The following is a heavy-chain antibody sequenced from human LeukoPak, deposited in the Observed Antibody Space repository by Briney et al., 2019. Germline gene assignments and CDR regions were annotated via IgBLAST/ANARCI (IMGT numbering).Heavy chain of an antibody. CDR2: IYYSGST. D-gene: IGHD3-22*01. J-gene: IGHJ3*02. CDR1: GGSISSGGYY. Sequence: PSGTLSLTCTVSGGSISSGGYYWSWIRQHPGKGLEWIGYIYYSGSTYYNPSLKSRVTISVDTSKNQFSLKLSSVTAADTAVYYCARDSAAGYYDSRAFDIWGQGTMVTVSS. CDR3: ARDSAAGYYDSRAFDI. V-gene: IGHV4-31*03.